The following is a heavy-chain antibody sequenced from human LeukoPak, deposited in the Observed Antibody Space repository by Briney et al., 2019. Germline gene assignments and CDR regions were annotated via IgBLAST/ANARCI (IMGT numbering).Heavy chain of an antibody. CDR1: GGSISSSSYY. Sequence: SETLSLTCTVSGGSISSSSYYWGWIRQPPGKGLEWIGSIYCSGSTYYNPSLKSRVTISVDTSKNQFSLKLSSVTAADTAVYYCAALGYSYGYSSFDYWGQGTLVTVSS. J-gene: IGHJ4*02. D-gene: IGHD5-18*01. CDR2: IYCSGST. V-gene: IGHV4-39*01. CDR3: AALGYSYGYSSFDY.